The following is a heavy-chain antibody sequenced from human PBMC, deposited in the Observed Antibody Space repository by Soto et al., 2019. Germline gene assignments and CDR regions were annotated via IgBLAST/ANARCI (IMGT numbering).Heavy chain of an antibody. CDR2: SKPKTDSGETI. CDR3: SSAGQWYFWTASYFEH. J-gene: IGHJ4*02. CDR1: GLRVTNAR. V-gene: IGHV3-15*01. Sequence: GGALRSSCAASGLRVTNARLCWFRQTPGKGLECVGRSKPKTDSGETIQYAASVKGRFIISRDDSKDILYLEMNSLKTDDTGVYYCSSAGQWYFWTASYFEHWGKGT. D-gene: IGHD3-3*01.